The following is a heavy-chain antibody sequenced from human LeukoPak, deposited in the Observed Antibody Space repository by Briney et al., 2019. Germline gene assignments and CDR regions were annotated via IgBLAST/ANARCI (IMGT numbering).Heavy chain of an antibody. Sequence: SETLSLTCTVSGGSISSSSYYWGWIRQPPGKGLECLGSIYYSGSTYYNPSLKSRVTISIDTSQNQFSLKLSSVTAADTAVYYCGKGHYGMDVWGQGTTVIVSS. J-gene: IGHJ6*02. V-gene: IGHV4-39*01. CDR3: GKGHYGMDV. CDR1: GGSISSSSYY. CDR2: IYYSGST.